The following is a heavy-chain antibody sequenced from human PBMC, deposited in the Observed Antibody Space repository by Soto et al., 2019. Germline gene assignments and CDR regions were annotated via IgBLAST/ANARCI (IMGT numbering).Heavy chain of an antibody. CDR2: IPTSGGTX. D-gene: IGHD6-13*01. Sequence: VPHAPGKGLEGVSRIPTSGGTXYYADPVKGRFPSSGDNSNNALYLQIPSLRAEDTPVYDCATGTAAPAHWGQGTLVTVSS. CDR3: ATGTAAPAH. V-gene: IGHV3-23*01. J-gene: IGHJ1*01.